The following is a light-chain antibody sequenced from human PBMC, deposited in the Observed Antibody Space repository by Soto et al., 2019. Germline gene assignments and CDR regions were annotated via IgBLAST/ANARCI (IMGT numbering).Light chain of an antibody. CDR1: SSDIGAYNY. CDR2: DVS. J-gene: IGLJ3*02. V-gene: IGLV2-14*03. Sequence: QSALTQPASVSGSPGQSITISCTGTSSDIGAYNYVSWYQQHPGKAPKLIISDVSDRPSGVSNRFSGSKSGNTASLTISGLQAEDEADYFCNSDTTTDTLWVFGGGTKVTVL. CDR3: NSDTTTDTLWV.